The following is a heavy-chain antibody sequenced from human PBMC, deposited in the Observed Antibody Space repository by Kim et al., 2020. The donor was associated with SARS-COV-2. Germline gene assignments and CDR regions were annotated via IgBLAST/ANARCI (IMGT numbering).Heavy chain of an antibody. J-gene: IGHJ6*02. CDR1: GGSISSGDYY. CDR2: IYYSGST. D-gene: IGHD3-10*01. Sequence: SETLSLTCTVSGGSISSGDYYWSWIRQPPGKGLEWIGYIYYSGSTYYNPSLKSRVTISVDTSKNQFSLKLISVTAADTAVYYCARAGITLVRGADYYYGMDVWGQGTTVTVSS. V-gene: IGHV4-30-4*01. CDR3: ARAGITLVRGADYYYGMDV.